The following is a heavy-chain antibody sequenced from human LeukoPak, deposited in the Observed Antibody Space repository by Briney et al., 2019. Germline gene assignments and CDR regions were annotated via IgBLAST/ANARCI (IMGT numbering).Heavy chain of an antibody. D-gene: IGHD3-22*01. CDR3: AAEPPYYYDSSGFSRGY. CDR1: GFTFTSSA. Sequence: GASVKVSCKDSGFTFTSSAMQWVGQAGGQRLEWIGWIVVGSGNTNYAQKFHERVAIPRDMSTSTAHMKLSSLRSEDTAVYYFAAEPPYYYDSSGFSRGYWGQGTLVTVSS. V-gene: IGHV1-58*02. J-gene: IGHJ4*02. CDR2: IVVGSGNT.